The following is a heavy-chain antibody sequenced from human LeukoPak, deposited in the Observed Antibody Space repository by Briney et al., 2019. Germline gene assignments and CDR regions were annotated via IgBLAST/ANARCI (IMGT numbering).Heavy chain of an antibody. CDR2: IKLDVSDS. V-gene: IGHV3-7*04. CDR3: ARARSFGSGSYAPYSDY. J-gene: IGHJ4*02. D-gene: IGHD3-10*01. CDR1: GFTFGAYW. Sequence: PGGSLRLSCAASGFTFGAYWMTWVRQAPGKGLEWVASIKLDVSDSYYVDSVKGRFTISRDNAKKSLYLQMNSLRAEDTAVYFCARARSFGSGSYAPYSDYWGQGTLVTVSS.